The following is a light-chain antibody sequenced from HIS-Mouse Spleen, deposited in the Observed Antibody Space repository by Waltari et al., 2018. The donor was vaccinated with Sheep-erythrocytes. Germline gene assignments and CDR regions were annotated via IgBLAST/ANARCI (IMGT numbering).Light chain of an antibody. CDR3: CSYAGSSTPWV. CDR2: EGS. J-gene: IGLJ3*02. V-gene: IGLV2-23*01. Sequence: QSALTQPASVSWSPGQSITIPCTGTSRDVGRYNLVSWNQQPPGKAPKLMIDEGSKRPSGVSNRFSGSKSGNTASLTISGLQAEDEADYYCCSYAGSSTPWVFGGGTKLTVL. CDR1: SRDVGRYNL.